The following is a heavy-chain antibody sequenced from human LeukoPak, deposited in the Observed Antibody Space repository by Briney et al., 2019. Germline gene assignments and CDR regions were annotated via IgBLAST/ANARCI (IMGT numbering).Heavy chain of an antibody. J-gene: IGHJ4*02. V-gene: IGHV1-3*01. D-gene: IGHD6-19*01. Sequence: ASVKVSCKASGYTCTNYDMHWVRQAPGQRLEWMGWINVGKGNTKYSEKFQGRVTMTRDTSASTVYMELSSLRSEDTAIYYCARDKAGPDYWGQGTLVTVSS. CDR1: GYTCTNYD. CDR2: INVGKGNT. CDR3: ARDKAGPDY.